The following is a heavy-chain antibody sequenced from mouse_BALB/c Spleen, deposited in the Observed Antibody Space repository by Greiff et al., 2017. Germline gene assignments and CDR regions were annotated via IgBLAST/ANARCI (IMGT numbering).Heavy chain of an antibody. CDR2: INPSNGGT. Sequence: VQRVESGAELVKPGASVKLSCKASGYTFTSYYMYWVKQRPGQGLEWIGEINPSNGGTNFNEKFKSKATLTVDKSSSTAYMQLSSLTSEDSAVYYCTRGYDYPYYYAMDYWGQGTSVTVSS. CDR3: TRGYDYPYYYAMDY. D-gene: IGHD2-4*01. J-gene: IGHJ4*01. V-gene: IGHV1S81*02. CDR1: GYTFTSYY.